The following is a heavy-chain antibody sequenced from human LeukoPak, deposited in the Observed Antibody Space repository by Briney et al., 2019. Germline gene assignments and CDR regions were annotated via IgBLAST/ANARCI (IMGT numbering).Heavy chain of an antibody. J-gene: IGHJ4*02. CDR1: GGSISSGSYY. CDR2: IYTSGST. V-gene: IGHV4-61*02. D-gene: IGHD3-10*01. CDR3: AGALPYGSGQPYFDY. Sequence: SQTLSLTCTVSGGSISSGSYYWSWIRQPAGKGLEWIGRIYTSGSTNYNPSLKSRVTISVDTSKNQFSLKLSSVTAADTAVYYCAGALPYGSGQPYFDYWGQGTLVTVSS.